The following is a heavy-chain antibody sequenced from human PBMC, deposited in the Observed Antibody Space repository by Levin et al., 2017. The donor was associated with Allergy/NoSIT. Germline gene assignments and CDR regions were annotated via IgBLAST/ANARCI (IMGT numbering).Heavy chain of an antibody. D-gene: IGHD5-18*01. V-gene: IGHV3-23*01. CDR3: SKAFGNSYGYWDY. CDR2: IRANGDST. Sequence: GGSLRLSCAASEFPSSNYAMSWVRQAPGKGLEWVSTIRANGDSTYYADSVKGRFTLSRDSSNNTLYLQMNSLRAEDTAVYYCSKAFGNSYGYWDYWGQGTLVTVSS. CDR1: EFPSSNYA. J-gene: IGHJ4*02.